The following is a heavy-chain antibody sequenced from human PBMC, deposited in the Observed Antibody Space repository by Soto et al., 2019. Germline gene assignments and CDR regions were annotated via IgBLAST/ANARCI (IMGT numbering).Heavy chain of an antibody. CDR3: AKDLKQWLVPGFDY. J-gene: IGHJ4*02. CDR1: GFTFSSYA. V-gene: IGHV3-23*01. CDR2: ISGSGGST. D-gene: IGHD6-19*01. Sequence: EVRLLESGGGLVQPGGSLRLSCAASGFTFSSYAMSWVRQAPGKGLEWVSGISGSGGSTYYADSVKGRFTISRDNSKNTLYLQMNSLSAEDTAVYYCAKDLKQWLVPGFDYWGQGTLVTVSS.